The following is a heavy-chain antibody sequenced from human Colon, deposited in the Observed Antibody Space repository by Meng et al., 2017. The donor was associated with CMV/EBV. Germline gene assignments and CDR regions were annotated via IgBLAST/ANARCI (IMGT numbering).Heavy chain of an antibody. CDR3: ARITRRFDP. V-gene: IGHV4-34*01. J-gene: IGHJ5*02. CDR1: GGSFSGYY. CDR2: INHSGDT. D-gene: IGHD2-2*01. Sequence: QVQLQQWGAGLLKPSETPSLTCAVYGGSFSGYYWSWIRQPPGKGLEWIGEINHSGDTHYNPSLKSRVTILVDTSKNQFSLNLDSVTAADTAVYYCARITRRFDPWGQGTLVTVSS.